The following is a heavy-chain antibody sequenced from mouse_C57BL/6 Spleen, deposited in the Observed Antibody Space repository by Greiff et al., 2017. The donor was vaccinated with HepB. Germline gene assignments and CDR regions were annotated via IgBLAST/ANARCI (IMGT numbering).Heavy chain of an antibody. D-gene: IGHD1-1*01. CDR2: IYPGDGDT. J-gene: IGHJ3*01. CDR3: ARDYYGSLAY. Sequence: VQLQQSGPELVKPGASVKISCKASGYAFSSSWMNWVKQRPGKGLEWIGRIYPGDGDTNYNGKFKGKATLTADKSSSTAYMQLSSLPSEDSAVYVGARDYYGSLAYWGQGTLVTVAA. V-gene: IGHV1-82*01. CDR1: GYAFSSSW.